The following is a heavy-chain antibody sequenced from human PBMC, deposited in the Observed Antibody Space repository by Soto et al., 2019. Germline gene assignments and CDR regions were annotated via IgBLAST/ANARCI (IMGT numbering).Heavy chain of an antibody. CDR2: IWYDGSNK. Sequence: GGSLRLSCAASGFTFISYGMHWVLQAPGKGLEWVAVIWYDGSNKYYADSVKGRFTISRDNSKNTLYLQMNSLRAEDTAVYYCARDPRYGYCSGGSCQNGMSDYWGQGTLVTVSS. V-gene: IGHV3-33*01. D-gene: IGHD2-15*01. CDR3: ARDPRYGYCSGGSCQNGMSDY. CDR1: GFTFISYG. J-gene: IGHJ4*02.